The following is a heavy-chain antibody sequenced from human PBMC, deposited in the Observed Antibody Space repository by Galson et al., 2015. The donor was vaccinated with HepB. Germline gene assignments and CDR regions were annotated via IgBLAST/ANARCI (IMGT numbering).Heavy chain of an antibody. CDR2: ISGSGGST. D-gene: IGHD3-9*01. V-gene: IGHV3-23*01. CDR1: GFTFSSYA. J-gene: IGHJ6*02. Sequence: SLRLSCAASGFTFSSYAMSWVRQAPGKGLEWVSAISGSGGSTYYADSVKGRFTISGDNSKNTLYLQMNSLRAEDTAVYYCARPNNYDILTGGMDVWGQGTTVTVSS. CDR3: ARPNNYDILTGGMDV.